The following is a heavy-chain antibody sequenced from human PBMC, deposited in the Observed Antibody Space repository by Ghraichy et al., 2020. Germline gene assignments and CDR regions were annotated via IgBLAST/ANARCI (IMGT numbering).Heavy chain of an antibody. V-gene: IGHV4-39*01. D-gene: IGHD2/OR15-2a*01. J-gene: IGHJ4*02. CDR2: IYYSGST. CDR3: ARHSFGVVLLYFDY. CDR1: GGSISSSSYY. Sequence: ESLNISCTVSGGSISSSSYYWGWIRQPPGKGLEWIGSIYYSGSTYYNPSLKSRVTISVDTSKNQFSLKLSSVTAADTAVYYCARHSFGVVLLYFDYWGQGTLVTVSS.